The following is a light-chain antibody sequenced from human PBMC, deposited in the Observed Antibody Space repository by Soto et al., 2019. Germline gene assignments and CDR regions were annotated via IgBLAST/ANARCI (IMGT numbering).Light chain of an antibody. Sequence: DVLMTQSPLSLPVTLGQPASISCRSSQSLLHSDGNTYLNWFQQRPGQSRRRLIYKVSNRDSGVPDRFSGSGSGTNFTLKISRVEAEDVGVYYCMQGTHWPPYTFGQGTKLEIK. CDR3: MQGTHWPPYT. V-gene: IGKV2-30*02. J-gene: IGKJ2*01. CDR2: KVS. CDR1: QSLLHSDGNTY.